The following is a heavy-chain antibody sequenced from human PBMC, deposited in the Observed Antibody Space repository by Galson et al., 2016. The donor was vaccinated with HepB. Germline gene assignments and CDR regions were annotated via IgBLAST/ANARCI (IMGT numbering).Heavy chain of an antibody. J-gene: IGHJ4*02. V-gene: IGHV3-23*01. CDR3: ARDLGGALQY. D-gene: IGHD3-16*01. CDR2: INPDGYTT. CDR1: GFAFSGHA. Sequence: SLRLSCAAFGFAFSGHAMSWVRQAPGKGLEWVATINPDGYTTHYADSVKGRFTVTRDNAEKSLYLQMNTLRAEDTALYYCARDLGGALQYWGKGTLVTVSS.